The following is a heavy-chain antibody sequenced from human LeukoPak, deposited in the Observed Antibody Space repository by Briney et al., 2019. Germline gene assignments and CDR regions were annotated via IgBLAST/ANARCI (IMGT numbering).Heavy chain of an antibody. J-gene: IGHJ4*02. CDR3: ARAKSTYDSSGYYLLDY. D-gene: IGHD3-22*01. V-gene: IGHV1-2*02. CDR2: INPNSGGT. Sequence: ASVKVSCKASGYTFTGYYMHWVRQAPGQGLEWMGWINPNSGGTNYAQKFQGRVTMTRDTSISTAYMELSSLRSDDTAVYYCARAKSTYDSSGYYLLDYWGQGTLVTVSS. CDR1: GYTFTGYY.